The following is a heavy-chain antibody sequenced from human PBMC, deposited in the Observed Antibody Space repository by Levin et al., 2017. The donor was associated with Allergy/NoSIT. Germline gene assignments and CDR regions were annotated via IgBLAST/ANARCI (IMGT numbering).Heavy chain of an antibody. J-gene: IGHJ5*02. CDR3: ARGGTSGNYAPYNWFDR. CDR2: ISGSGGGI. D-gene: IGHD3-22*01. V-gene: IGHV3-23*01. Sequence: GGSLRLSCAASGFTFRTYGMNWVRQAPGKGLEWVSGISGSGGGIYYADSGKGRFSISRDNSKNTLYLQMNSLRAEDTAVYYCARGGTSGNYAPYNWFDRWGQGTLVTVSS. CDR1: GFTFRTYG.